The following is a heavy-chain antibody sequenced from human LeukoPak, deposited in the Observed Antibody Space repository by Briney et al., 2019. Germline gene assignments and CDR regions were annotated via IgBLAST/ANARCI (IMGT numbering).Heavy chain of an antibody. Sequence: GGSLRLSCAASGFTFSTYAMHWVRQGPGKGLEWVAVISYDGSNKYYADSVKGRFTISRDNSKNTLYLQMNSLRAEDTAVYYCARGLFTGGTNYGFWGQGTLVTVSS. V-gene: IGHV3-30-3*01. D-gene: IGHD1-26*01. CDR2: ISYDGSNK. J-gene: IGHJ4*02. CDR3: ARGLFTGGTNYGF. CDR1: GFTFSTYA.